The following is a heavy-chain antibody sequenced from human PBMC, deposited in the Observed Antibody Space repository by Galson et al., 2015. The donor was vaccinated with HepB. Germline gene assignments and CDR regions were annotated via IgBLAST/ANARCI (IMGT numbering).Heavy chain of an antibody. Sequence: SLRLSCAASGFTFSSYSMNWVRQAPGKGLEWVSYISSSSSTIYYADSVKGRFTISRDNAKNSLYLQMNSLRDEDTAVYYCASPPRGVLGGSDAFDIWGQGTMVTVSS. CDR2: ISSSSSTI. V-gene: IGHV3-48*02. CDR1: GFTFSSYS. J-gene: IGHJ3*02. D-gene: IGHD3-16*01. CDR3: ASPPRGVLGGSDAFDI.